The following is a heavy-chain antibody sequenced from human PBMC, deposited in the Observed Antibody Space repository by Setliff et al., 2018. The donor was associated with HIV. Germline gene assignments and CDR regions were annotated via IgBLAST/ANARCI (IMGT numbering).Heavy chain of an antibody. V-gene: IGHV3-49*04. CDR2: IRSKAYGGTT. CDR3: AKGRGCSGGYCNSVKDYYYMDV. J-gene: IGHJ6*03. Sequence: GGSLRLSCAASGFMFSRYWMSWVRQAPGKGLEWVGFIRSKAYGGTTENAASVKGRFTISRDDSKSIAYLQLNSLKTEDTAVYYCAKGRGCSGGYCNSVKDYYYMDVWGEGTTVTVSS. D-gene: IGHD2-15*01. CDR1: GFMFSRYW.